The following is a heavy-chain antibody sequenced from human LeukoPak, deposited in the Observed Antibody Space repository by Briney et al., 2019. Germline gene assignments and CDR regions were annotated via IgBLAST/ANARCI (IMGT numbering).Heavy chain of an antibody. CDR3: AKSLAATGIDY. CDR2: ISSSGGST. Sequence: GGSLRLSCAASGFTFSNYAMSWVRQPPGKGLERVSTISSSGGSTFYADSMKGRFTISRDNSKNTLYLQMSSLRADDTAVYYCAKSLAATGIDYWGQGTLVTVSS. V-gene: IGHV3-23*01. D-gene: IGHD6-13*01. J-gene: IGHJ4*02. CDR1: GFTFSNYA.